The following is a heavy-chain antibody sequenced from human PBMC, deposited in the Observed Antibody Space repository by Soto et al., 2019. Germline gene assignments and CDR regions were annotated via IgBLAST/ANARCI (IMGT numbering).Heavy chain of an antibody. CDR2: IYPGDSDT. D-gene: IGHD6-13*01. CDR3: ARLAIAAAEEYYYGMDV. CDR1: GYSFTSYW. V-gene: IGHV5-51*01. J-gene: IGHJ6*02. Sequence: GESLKISCKGSGYSFTSYWIGWVRQMPGKGLEWMGIIYPGDSDTRYSPSFQGQVTISADKSISTAYLQWSSLKASDTAMYYCARLAIAAAEEYYYGMDVWGQGTTVTVSS.